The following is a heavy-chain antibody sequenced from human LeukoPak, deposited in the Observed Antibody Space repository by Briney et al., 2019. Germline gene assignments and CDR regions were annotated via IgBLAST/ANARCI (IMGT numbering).Heavy chain of an antibody. CDR3: TTRGSLWFGELLSPYYYYYMDV. CDR2: IKSKTDGGTT. CDR1: GFTFSNAW. V-gene: IGHV3-15*01. D-gene: IGHD3-10*01. Sequence: PGGSLRLSCAASGFTFSNAWMSWVRQAPGKGLEWVGRIKSKTDGGTTDYAAPVKGRSTISRDDSKNTLYLQMNSLKTEDTAVYYCTTRGSLWFGELLSPYYYYYMDVWGKGTTVTVSS. J-gene: IGHJ6*03.